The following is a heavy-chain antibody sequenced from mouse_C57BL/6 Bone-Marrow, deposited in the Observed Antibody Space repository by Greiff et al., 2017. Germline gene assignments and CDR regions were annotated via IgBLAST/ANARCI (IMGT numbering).Heavy chain of an antibody. Sequence: QVQLQQSGPGLVAPSQSLSITCTVSGFSLTSYGVDWVRQSPGKGLEWLGVIWGVGSTNYNSALKSRLSISKDNSKSQDFLKMNSLQTDDKAMYYWASEGSGSWFAYWGQGTLVTVSA. D-gene: IGHD3-2*02. CDR1: GFSLTSYG. J-gene: IGHJ3*01. V-gene: IGHV2-6*01. CDR3: ASEGSGSWFAY. CDR2: IWGVGST.